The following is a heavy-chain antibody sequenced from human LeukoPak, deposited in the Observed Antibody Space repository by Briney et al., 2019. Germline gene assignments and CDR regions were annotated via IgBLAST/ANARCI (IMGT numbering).Heavy chain of an antibody. V-gene: IGHV4-31*03. CDR3: ARIVRITFGGVIVTDAFDI. J-gene: IGHJ3*02. D-gene: IGHD3-16*02. CDR1: GGSISSGGYY. CDR2: IYYSGST. Sequence: SQTLSLTCTVSGGSISSGGYYWGWLRQHPGMGLEWVGYIYYSGSTNYNPSLKSRVTISVDTSKNQFSLKLSSVTAADTAVYYCARIVRITFGGVIVTDAFDIWGQGTMVTVSS.